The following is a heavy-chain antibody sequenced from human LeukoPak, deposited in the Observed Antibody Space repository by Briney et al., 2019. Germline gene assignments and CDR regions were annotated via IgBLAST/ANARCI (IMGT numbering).Heavy chain of an antibody. CDR1: GFTVSRNY. D-gene: IGHD4-17*01. CDR2: IYSGGNP. J-gene: IGHJ4*02. Sequence: PGGSLRLSCAASGFTVSRNYMSWVRQAPGKGLEWVSVIYSGGNPYYADSVKGRFTISRDSFKNTLYLEMNTLRDEDTAVYYCARGRGGYGDYPDWGQGTLLTVSS. CDR3: ARGRGGYGDYPD. V-gene: IGHV3-66*01.